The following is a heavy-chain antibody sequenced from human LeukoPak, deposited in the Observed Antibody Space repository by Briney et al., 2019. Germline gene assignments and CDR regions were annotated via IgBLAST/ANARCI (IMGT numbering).Heavy chain of an antibody. CDR1: RFTFSSYC. CDR3: ARDVHGGAFDY. D-gene: IGHD4-23*01. J-gene: IGHJ4*02. Sequence: AGGSLRLSCAASRFTFSSYCMSWVRQAPGNGLEWVANIKKDGSEKYYVDSVKGRFTISRDYAKNSLYLQMNSLRAEDTAVYYCARDVHGGAFDYWGQGTLVTVSS. V-gene: IGHV3-7*01. CDR2: IKKDGSEK.